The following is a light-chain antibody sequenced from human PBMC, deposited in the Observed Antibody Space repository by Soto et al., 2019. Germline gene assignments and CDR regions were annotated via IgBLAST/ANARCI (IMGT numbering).Light chain of an antibody. CDR3: QLYRTYPT. Sequence: AIQLTQSPSSLSASIGDRVTITCRASQGLNSALAWYQQKPGKPPKLLIYYASTLESGVPSRFSGSGSGADFTLAISSLQPEDFATYFCQLYRTYPTFGGGTKVDIK. V-gene: IGKV1-13*02. J-gene: IGKJ4*01. CDR2: YAS. CDR1: QGLNSA.